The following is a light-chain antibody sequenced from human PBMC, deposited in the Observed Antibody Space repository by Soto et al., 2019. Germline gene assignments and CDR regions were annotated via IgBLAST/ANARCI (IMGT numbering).Light chain of an antibody. J-gene: IGLJ1*01. CDR2: GVT. V-gene: IGLV2-14*01. CDR1: SSDIGGYNY. CDR3: SSHTSSATLYV. Sequence: ALTQPASVSGSPGQSITISCTGTSSDIGGYNYVSWYQQHPGKAPKLMIYGVTNRPSGVSNRFSGSKSGNTASLTISGLQAEDEADYYCSSHTSSATLYVFGTGTKVTVL.